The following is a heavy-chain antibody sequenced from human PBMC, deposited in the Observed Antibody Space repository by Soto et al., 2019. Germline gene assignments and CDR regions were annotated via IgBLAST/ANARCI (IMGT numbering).Heavy chain of an antibody. CDR3: ARGPRPSPRFDP. J-gene: IGHJ5*02. CDR2: ISDYNGNT. V-gene: IGHV1-18*01. Sequence: QVQLVQSGAEVKKPGASVTVSCNASGYTFTTYGITWVRQAPGQGLEWMGWISDYNGNTNYAQKFQGRVTVTIDTYTATANMELRSLRSDDTAVYYYARGPRPSPRFDPWGQGTLVTVSS. CDR1: GYTFTTYG.